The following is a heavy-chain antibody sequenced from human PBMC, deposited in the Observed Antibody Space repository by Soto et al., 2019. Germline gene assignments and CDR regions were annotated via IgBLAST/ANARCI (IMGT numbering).Heavy chain of an antibody. D-gene: IGHD6-13*01. CDR1: GFTFSSYS. Sequence: GGSLRLSCAASGFTFSSYSMNWVRQAPGKGLEWVSSISSSSSYIYYADSVKGRFTISRDNAKNSLYLQMNSLRAEDTAVYYCARDYTFASSWYENWFDPWGQGTLVTVSS. V-gene: IGHV3-21*01. CDR3: ARDYTFASSWYENWFDP. J-gene: IGHJ5*02. CDR2: ISSSSSYI.